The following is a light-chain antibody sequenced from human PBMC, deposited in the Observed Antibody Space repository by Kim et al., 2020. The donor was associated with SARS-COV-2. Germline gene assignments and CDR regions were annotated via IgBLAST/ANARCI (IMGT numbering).Light chain of an antibody. Sequence: PGGTVTLTCASNTGAVTSGYYPNWFQLKPGPAPRSMIHTASGRHSWTPARFSGSLLGGKAALTLSGVQPEDEAEYYCLLYYGGVWVFGGGTKLTVL. CDR3: LLYYGGVWV. J-gene: IGLJ3*02. CDR2: TAS. V-gene: IGLV7-43*01. CDR1: TGAVTSGYY.